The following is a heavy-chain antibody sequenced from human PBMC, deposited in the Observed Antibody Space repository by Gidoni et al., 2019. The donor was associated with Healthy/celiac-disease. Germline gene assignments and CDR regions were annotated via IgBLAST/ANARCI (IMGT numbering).Heavy chain of an antibody. CDR1: GFPFSSYG. J-gene: IGHJ3*02. D-gene: IGHD2-21*02. Sequence: QVQLVESGGGVVQPGRSLRLSCSAPGFPFSSYGMHWVRQAPGKGLEWVAVISYDGSNKYYADSVKGRFTISRDNSKNTLYLQMNSLRAEDTAVYYCANLLRAEDAFDIWGQGTMVTVSS. CDR2: ISYDGSNK. CDR3: ANLLRAEDAFDI. V-gene: IGHV3-30*18.